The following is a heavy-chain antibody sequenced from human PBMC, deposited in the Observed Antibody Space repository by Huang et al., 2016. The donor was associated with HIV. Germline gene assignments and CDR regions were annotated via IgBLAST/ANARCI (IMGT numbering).Heavy chain of an antibody. CDR3: ARSEVLVTAVPFDH. Sequence: EVQLVQSEAEVKKPGESLKISCRGSGYSFTNYWIGWVRQRPGEGLEWMGCIYPADSDTRYSPSVQGQVTFAADTATRTAYLQWSSLQASDTAIYYCARSEVLVTAVPFDHWGQGTLVTVSS. CDR2: IYPADSDT. J-gene: IGHJ4*02. V-gene: IGHV5-51*03. D-gene: IGHD2-21*02. CDR1: GYSFTNYW.